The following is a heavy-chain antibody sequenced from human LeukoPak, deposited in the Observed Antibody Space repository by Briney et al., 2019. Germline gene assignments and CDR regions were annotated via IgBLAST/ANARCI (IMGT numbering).Heavy chain of an antibody. Sequence: SETLSLTCTVSGGSISSSDYYWGWIRQPPGKGLEWIGSISYSGSTYYNPSLKSRVTMSVDTSKNQFSLKLSSVTAADTAVYYCARVLRSSSGLSRNDAFDIWGQGTMVAVSS. CDR3: ARVLRSSSGLSRNDAFDI. CDR1: GGSISSSDYY. V-gene: IGHV4-39*07. CDR2: ISYSGST. D-gene: IGHD6-19*01. J-gene: IGHJ3*02.